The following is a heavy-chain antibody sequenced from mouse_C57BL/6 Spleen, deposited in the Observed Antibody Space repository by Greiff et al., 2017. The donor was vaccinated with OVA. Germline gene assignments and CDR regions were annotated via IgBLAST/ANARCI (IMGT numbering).Heavy chain of an antibody. Sequence: QVQLQQSGAELMKPGASVKLSCKATGYTFTGYWIEWVKQRPGHGLEWIGEILPGSGSTNYNEKFKGKATFTADTSSNTAYMQLSSLTTEDSAIYYCARSGEYYGSSYEGYFDYWGQGTTLTVSS. V-gene: IGHV1-9*01. CDR2: ILPGSGST. D-gene: IGHD1-1*01. J-gene: IGHJ2*01. CDR1: GYTFTGYW. CDR3: ARSGEYYGSSYEGYFDY.